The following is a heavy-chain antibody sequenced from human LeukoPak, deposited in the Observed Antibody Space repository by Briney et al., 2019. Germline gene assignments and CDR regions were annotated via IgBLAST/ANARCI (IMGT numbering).Heavy chain of an antibody. J-gene: IGHJ4*02. CDR2: INQDGSHK. CDR3: ARLRYDNNGLLRAFDY. V-gene: IGHV3-7*01. Sequence: GGSLRLSCSASGFTLTNYWMSWVRQAPGKGLEWVVNINQDGSHKYYVDSVKGRFTISRDNAKSSMYVQMNSLRAEDTAVYFCARLRYDNNGLLRAFDYWGQGTLVTVSS. CDR1: GFTLTNYW. D-gene: IGHD3-22*01.